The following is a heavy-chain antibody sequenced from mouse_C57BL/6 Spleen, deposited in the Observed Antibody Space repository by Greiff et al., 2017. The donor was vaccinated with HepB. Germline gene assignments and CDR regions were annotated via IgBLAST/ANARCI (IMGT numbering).Heavy chain of an antibody. V-gene: IGHV1-52*01. Sequence: VQLQQSGAELVRPGSSVKLSCKASGYTFTSYWMHWVKQRPIQGLEWIGNIDPSDSETHYNQKFKDKATLTVDKSSSTAYMQLSSLTSEDSAVYYCARPGTGWYFDVWGTGTTVTVSS. CDR1: GYTFTSYW. D-gene: IGHD4-1*01. CDR2: IDPSDSET. CDR3: ARPGTGWYFDV. J-gene: IGHJ1*03.